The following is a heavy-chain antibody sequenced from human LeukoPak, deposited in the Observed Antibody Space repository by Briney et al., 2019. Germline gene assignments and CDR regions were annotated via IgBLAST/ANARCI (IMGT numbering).Heavy chain of an antibody. CDR3: ARDPSYGSGSY. D-gene: IGHD6-19*01. J-gene: IGHJ4*02. Sequence: GGSLRLSCTASGFTFSIYTMTWVRQAPGKGLEWVSSIISSSTYIYYADSVKGRFTISRDNAKNSLYLQMNSPRAEDTAVYYCARDPSYGSGSYWGQGTLVTVSS. CDR1: GFTFSIYT. CDR2: IISSSTYI. V-gene: IGHV3-21*01.